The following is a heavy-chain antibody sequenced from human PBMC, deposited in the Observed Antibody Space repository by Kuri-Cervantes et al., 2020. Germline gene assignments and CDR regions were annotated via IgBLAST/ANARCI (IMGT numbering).Heavy chain of an antibody. J-gene: IGHJ6*03. CDR2: INPNSGTT. CDR3: ATARKTYYYYYYMDV. Sequence: ASVKVSCKTSGYTSTSYYIHWVRQAPGQGLEWMGWINPNSGTTKYAQKFQDRVTATTDTSMSTAYMEVRRLRSEDTAVYYCATARKTYYYYYYMDVWGKGTTVTVSS. V-gene: IGHV1-2*02. CDR1: GYTSTSYY.